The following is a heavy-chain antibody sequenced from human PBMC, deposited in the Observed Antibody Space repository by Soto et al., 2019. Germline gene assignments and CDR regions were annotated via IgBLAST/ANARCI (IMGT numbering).Heavy chain of an antibody. D-gene: IGHD5-18*01. CDR3: ARGGYSCGYGGGYYYYGMDC. CDR2: IYWDDDK. J-gene: IGHJ6*02. CDR1: GFSLSTSGVG. V-gene: IGHV2-5*02. Sequence: QITLKESGPTLVKPTQTLTLTCTFSGFSLSTSGVGVGWIRQPPGKALEWLALIYWDDDKRYSPSLKTRLTLTKDTAXSLXVXTMTNIDPVDPATYYCARGGYSCGYGGGYYYYGMDCWGQGTTVTVSS.